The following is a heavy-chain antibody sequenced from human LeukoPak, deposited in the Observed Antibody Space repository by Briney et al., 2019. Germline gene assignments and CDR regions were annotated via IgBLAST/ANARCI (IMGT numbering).Heavy chain of an antibody. CDR1: GGTFSSYA. CDR3: ARRRLLYCSGGSCYLDY. CDR2: IIPIFGTA. V-gene: IGHV1-69*13. J-gene: IGHJ4*02. Sequence: ASVKVPCKASGGTFSSYAISWVRQAPGQGLEWMGGIIPIFGTANYAQKFQGRVTITADESTSTAYMELSSLRSEDTAVYYCARRRLLYCSGGSCYLDYWGQGTLVTVSS. D-gene: IGHD2-15*01.